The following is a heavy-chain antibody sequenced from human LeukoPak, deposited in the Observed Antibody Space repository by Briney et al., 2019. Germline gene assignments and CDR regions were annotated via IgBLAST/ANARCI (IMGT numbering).Heavy chain of an antibody. J-gene: IGHJ4*02. V-gene: IGHV1-46*03. CDR3: SRDGGSKIAVGYYCEY. D-gene: IGHD6-19*01. CDR2: VNPCRGST. CDR1: VYTFTSYY. Sequence: ASEKVSRTASVYTFTSYYLHWMRLAPAPGREWMGIVNPCRGSTSYAHNSQARVTMTRDMSPSTDYIVLSSLRSEDAARYYCSRDGGSKIAVGYYCEYWGKGTLVTVS.